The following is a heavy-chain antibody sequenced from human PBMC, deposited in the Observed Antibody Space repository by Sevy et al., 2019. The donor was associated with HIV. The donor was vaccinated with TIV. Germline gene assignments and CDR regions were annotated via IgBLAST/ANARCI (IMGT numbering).Heavy chain of an antibody. D-gene: IGHD3-3*01. CDR1: GFTFSSYS. J-gene: IGHJ4*02. CDR2: ISSSSSYI. V-gene: IGHV3-21*01. CDR3: ARGADDFWSGYQVDY. Sequence: GGSLRLSCAASGFTFSSYSMNWVRQAPGKGLEWVSSISSSSSYIYYADSVKGRFTISGDNAKNSLYLQMNSLRAEDTAVYYCARGADDFWSGYQVDYWGQGTLVTVSS.